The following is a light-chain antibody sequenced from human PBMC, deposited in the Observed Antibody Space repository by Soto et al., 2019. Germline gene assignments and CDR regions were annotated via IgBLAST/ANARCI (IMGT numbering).Light chain of an antibody. CDR3: QQYNNWPRT. Sequence: EIVMTQSPATLSVSPVERATLSCMASQSVSSNLAWYQQKPGQAPRLLIYSASTRATGIPARFSGSGSGTEFTLTISSLQSEDFAVYYCQQYNNWPRTFGQGTKVDIK. CDR1: QSVSSN. V-gene: IGKV3-15*01. J-gene: IGKJ1*01. CDR2: SAS.